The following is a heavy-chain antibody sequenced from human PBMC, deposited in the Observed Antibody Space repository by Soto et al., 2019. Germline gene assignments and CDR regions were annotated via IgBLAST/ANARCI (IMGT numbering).Heavy chain of an antibody. V-gene: IGHV1-18*01. J-gene: IGHJ4*02. CDR2: ISAYNGNT. D-gene: IGHD5-12*01. CDR3: ARDNIVATTGYFDY. CDR1: GYTFSSYC. Sequence: ASVKVSFKASGYTFSSYCFSRGRQAPGEGLEWMGWISAYNGNTNYAQKLQGRVTMTTDTSTSTAYMELRSLRSDDTAVYYCARDNIVATTGYFDYWGQGTLVTVSS.